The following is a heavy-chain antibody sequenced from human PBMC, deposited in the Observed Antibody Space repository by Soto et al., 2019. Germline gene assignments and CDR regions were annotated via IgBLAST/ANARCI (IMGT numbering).Heavy chain of an antibody. Sequence: PGGSLRLSCAASGFTFDYYAMHWVRQAPGKGLEWVSGISWNSGSIGYADSVKGRFTISRDNAKNSLYLQMNSLRAEDTALYYCAKDTAVAGTLTFDYWGQGTLVTVSS. CDR2: ISWNSGSI. CDR1: GFTFDYYA. V-gene: IGHV3-9*01. D-gene: IGHD6-19*01. J-gene: IGHJ4*02. CDR3: AKDTAVAGTLTFDY.